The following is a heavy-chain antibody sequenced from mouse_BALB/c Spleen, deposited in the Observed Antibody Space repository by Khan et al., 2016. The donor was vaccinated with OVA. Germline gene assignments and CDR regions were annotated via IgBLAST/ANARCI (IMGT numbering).Heavy chain of an antibody. CDR3: ARDGSRYNYAMDY. CDR1: GYSITSDYA. V-gene: IGHV3-2*02. CDR2: INYGGST. J-gene: IGHJ4*01. D-gene: IGHD2-3*01. Sequence: VQLKQSGPGLVNPSQSLSLTCTVTGYSITSDYAWNWIRQFPGNKLEWMGYINYGGSTNYNPALKSRISITRDTSKNQFFLQLNSVTTEDTATYYCARDGSRYNYAMDYWGQGTSVTVSS.